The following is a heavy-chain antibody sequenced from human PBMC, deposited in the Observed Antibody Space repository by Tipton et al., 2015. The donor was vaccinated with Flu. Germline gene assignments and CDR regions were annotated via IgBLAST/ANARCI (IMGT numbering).Heavy chain of an antibody. CDR3: ATEVSLGIAGWFDP. D-gene: IGHD1-20*01. J-gene: IGHJ5*02. V-gene: IGHV4-34*01. CDR1: GGSFSGYY. CDR2: INHSGSP. Sequence: TLSLTCAVYGGSFSGYYLTWIRQPPGKGLEWIGEINHSGSPNYNPSLKSRVTISVDTSKNHFSLKLSSVTAADTAVYYCATEVSLGIAGWFDPWGQGTLVTVSS.